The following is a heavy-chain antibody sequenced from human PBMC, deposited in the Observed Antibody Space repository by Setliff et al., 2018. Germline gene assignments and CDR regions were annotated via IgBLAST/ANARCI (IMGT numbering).Heavy chain of an antibody. CDR2: MNPNSGNT. Sequence: GASVKVSCKASGYTFTSYDINWVRQATGQGLEWMGWMNPNSGNTGYAQKFQGRVTMTRNTSISTAYMELSSLRSEDTAVYYCARLYYDYVWGSYRLYYYYGMDVWGQGTLVTVSS. V-gene: IGHV1-8*02. D-gene: IGHD3-16*02. CDR1: GYTFTSYD. CDR3: ARLYYDYVWGSYRLYYYYGMDV. J-gene: IGHJ6*02.